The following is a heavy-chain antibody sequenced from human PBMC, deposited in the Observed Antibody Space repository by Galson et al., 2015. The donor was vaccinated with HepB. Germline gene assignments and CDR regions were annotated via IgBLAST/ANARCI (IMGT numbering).Heavy chain of an antibody. CDR3: ASHTGVEFDP. J-gene: IGHJ5*02. CDR1: GFTFSDYD. V-gene: IGHV3-11*01. D-gene: IGHD1-1*01. CDR2: ISNSGNTI. Sequence: SLRLSCAASGFTFSDYDMSWIRQAPGKGLEWVSYISNSGNTIYYADSVKGRFTISRDNAKNSLYLQVNSLRAEDTAVYYCASHTGVEFDPWGQGTLVTVSS.